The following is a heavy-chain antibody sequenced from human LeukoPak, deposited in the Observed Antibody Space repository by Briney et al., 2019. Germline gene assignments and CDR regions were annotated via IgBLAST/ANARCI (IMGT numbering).Heavy chain of an antibody. D-gene: IGHD5-24*01. CDR1: GFAFSSYE. J-gene: IGHJ4*02. Sequence: PGGSLRLSCAASGFAFSSYEMNWVRQAPGKGLEWASYISSSGYTIYYADSVKGRFTISRDNAKNSLYLQMNSLRAEDTAVYYCARHMERWQQFTRSLDYWGQGTLVTVSS. V-gene: IGHV3-48*03. CDR2: ISSSGYTI. CDR3: ARHMERWQQFTRSLDY.